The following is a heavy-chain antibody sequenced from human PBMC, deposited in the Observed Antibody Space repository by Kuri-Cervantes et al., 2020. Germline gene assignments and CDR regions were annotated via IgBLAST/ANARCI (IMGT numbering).Heavy chain of an antibody. CDR3: ARDSSSTSPPLWGFDL. CDR2: IYHSGST. J-gene: IGHJ2*01. V-gene: IGHV4-30-2*01. CDR1: GGSISSGGYS. D-gene: IGHD2-2*01. Sequence: SQTLSLTCAVSGGSISSGGYSWSWIRQPPGKGLEWIGYIYHSGSTYYNPSLKSRVTISVDTSKNQFSLKLSSVTAADTAVYYCARDSSSTSPPLWGFDLWGRGTLVTVSS.